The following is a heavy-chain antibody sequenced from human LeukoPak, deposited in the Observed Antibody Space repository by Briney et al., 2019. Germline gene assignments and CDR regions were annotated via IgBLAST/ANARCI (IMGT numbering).Heavy chain of an antibody. Sequence: ASVKVSCKASGYTFTSYGISWVRQAPGQGLEWMGGIIPIFGTANYAQKFQGRVTITADESTSTAYMELSSLRSEDTAVYYCARYSQGVSYFDYWGQGTLVTVSS. CDR2: IIPIFGTA. V-gene: IGHV1-69*13. J-gene: IGHJ4*02. CDR1: GYTFTSYG. CDR3: ARYSQGVSYFDY. D-gene: IGHD5-18*01.